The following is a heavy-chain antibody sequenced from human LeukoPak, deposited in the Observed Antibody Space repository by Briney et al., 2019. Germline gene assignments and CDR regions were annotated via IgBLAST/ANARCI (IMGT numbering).Heavy chain of an antibody. D-gene: IGHD6-13*01. V-gene: IGHV3-53*01. Sequence: GGSLRLSCAASGFTVSTNYMIWVRQAPGKGLEWVSLIYSGGSTDYADSVKGRFTISRDNAKNSLYLQMNSLRVEDTAVYYCARELVRIQDLDSWGQGTTVTVSS. J-gene: IGHJ6*02. CDR2: IYSGGST. CDR1: GFTVSTNY. CDR3: ARELVRIQDLDS.